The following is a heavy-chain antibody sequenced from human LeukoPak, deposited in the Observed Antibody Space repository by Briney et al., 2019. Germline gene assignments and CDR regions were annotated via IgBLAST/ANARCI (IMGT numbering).Heavy chain of an antibody. CDR1: GFTVSSNY. CDR2: IYSGGST. Sequence: PGGSLRLSCAASGFTVSSNYMSWVRQAPGKGLEWVSVIYSGGSTYYADSVKGRFTISRDNSKNTLYLQMNSLRAEDTAVYYCGSTGYPSTRYYGMDVWGQGTTVTVSS. J-gene: IGHJ6*02. CDR3: GSTGYPSTRYYGMDV. D-gene: IGHD3-9*01. V-gene: IGHV3-53*01.